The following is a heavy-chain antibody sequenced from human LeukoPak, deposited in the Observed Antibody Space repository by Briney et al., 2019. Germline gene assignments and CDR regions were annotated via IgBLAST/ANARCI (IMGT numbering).Heavy chain of an antibody. CDR3: ANDTKRYCTRTRCSITHH. CDR2: IWYDGNNK. D-gene: IGHD2-8*01. Sequence: PGGSLRLSCAASGFIFSSNGMHWVRQAPGMGLEWVAIIWYDGNNKYHADSVRGRFTISRDNSKNTPYLQMNSMRTEDTAVYYWANDTKRYCTRTRCSITHHWGQGTLVTVSS. CDR1: GFIFSSNG. J-gene: IGHJ5*02. V-gene: IGHV3-33*06.